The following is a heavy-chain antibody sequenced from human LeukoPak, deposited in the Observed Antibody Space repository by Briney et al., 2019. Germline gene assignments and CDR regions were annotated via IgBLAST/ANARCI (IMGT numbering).Heavy chain of an antibody. CDR3: ARDLPDKMTRAVEY. CDR1: GFTFSSYA. D-gene: IGHD4-11*01. CDR2: ISFDGSNK. J-gene: IGHJ4*02. V-gene: IGHV3-30*04. Sequence: EGSLRLSCAASGFTFSSYAMHWVRQAPGKGLEWVAVISFDGSNKYYADSVKGRFTISRDNSKNTLYVQMNSLRAEDTAVYYCARDLPDKMTRAVEYWGQGTLVIVSS.